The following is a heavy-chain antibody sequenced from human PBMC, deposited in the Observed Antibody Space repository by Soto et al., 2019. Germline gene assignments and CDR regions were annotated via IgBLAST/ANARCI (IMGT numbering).Heavy chain of an antibody. J-gene: IGHJ4*02. CDR1: GLTFSDHY. CDR3: VSLWSVTGSRDY. CDR2: IRDRVHSYST. V-gene: IGHV3-72*01. Sequence: EVQLVESGGGLVQPGGSLRLSCAVSGLTFSDHYMGWVRQAPGKGLDWVGRIRDRVHSYSTEYAASMKGRFTISRADSRNSLYLQMNSLKMEDTAVFYCVSLWSVTGSRDYWGRGTLVTVSS. D-gene: IGHD1-20*01.